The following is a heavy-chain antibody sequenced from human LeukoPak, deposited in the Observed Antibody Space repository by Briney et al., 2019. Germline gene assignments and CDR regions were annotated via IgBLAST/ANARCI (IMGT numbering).Heavy chain of an antibody. CDR2: IYYSGST. Sequence: SETLSLTCTVSGGSISSYYWSWIRQPPGKGLEWIGYIYYSGSTNYNPSLKSRVTISVDTSKNQFSLKLSSVTAADTAVYYCARAPVRRSSGWLVDSVRFDPWGQGTLVTVSS. D-gene: IGHD6-19*01. CDR1: GGSISSYY. J-gene: IGHJ5*02. V-gene: IGHV4-59*01. CDR3: ARAPVRRSSGWLVDSVRFDP.